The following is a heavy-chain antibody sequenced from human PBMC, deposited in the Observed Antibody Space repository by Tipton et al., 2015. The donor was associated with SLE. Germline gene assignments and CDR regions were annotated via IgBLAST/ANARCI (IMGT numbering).Heavy chain of an antibody. CDR3: ARALYYDFWSGQAGDACDI. Sequence: SLRLSCAASGFTFSSYSMNWVRQAPGKGLEWVSSISSSSSYIYYADSVKGRFTISRDNAKNSLYLQMNSLRAEDTAVYYCARALYYDFWSGQAGDACDIWGQGTMVTVSS. CDR1: GFTFSSYS. D-gene: IGHD3-3*01. J-gene: IGHJ3*02. V-gene: IGHV3-21*01. CDR2: ISSSSSYI.